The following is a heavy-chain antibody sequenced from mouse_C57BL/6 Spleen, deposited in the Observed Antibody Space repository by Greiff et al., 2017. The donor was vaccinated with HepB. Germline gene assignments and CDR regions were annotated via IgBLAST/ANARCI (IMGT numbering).Heavy chain of an antibody. CDR1: GYSITSGYY. J-gene: IGHJ4*01. D-gene: IGHD1-1*01. CDR3: ARRGYGSRQGYYAMDY. CDR2: ISYDGSN. V-gene: IGHV3-6*01. Sequence: EVKLVESGPGLVKPSQSLSLTCSVTGYSITSGYYWNWIRQFPGNKLEWMGYISYDGSNNYNPSLKNRISITRDTSKNQFFLKLNSVTTEDTATYYCARRGYGSRQGYYAMDYWGQGTSVTVSS.